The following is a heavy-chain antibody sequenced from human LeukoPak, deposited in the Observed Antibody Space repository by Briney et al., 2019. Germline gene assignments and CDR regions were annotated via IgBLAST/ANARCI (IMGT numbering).Heavy chain of an antibody. CDR2: INPSGGST. V-gene: IGHV1-46*01. J-gene: IGHJ4*02. D-gene: IGHD2-2*01. Sequence: ASVKVSCKASGYTFTSYYMHWVRQAPGQGLEWMGIINPSGGSTSYAQKFQGRVTMTRDTSTSTAYMELRSLRSDDTAVYYCAGVVSVPAAYFDYWGQGTLVTVSS. CDR3: AGVVSVPAAYFDY. CDR1: GYTFTSYY.